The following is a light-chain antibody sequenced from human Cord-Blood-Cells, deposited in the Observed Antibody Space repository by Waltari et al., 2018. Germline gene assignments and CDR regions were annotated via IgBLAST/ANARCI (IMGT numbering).Light chain of an antibody. J-gene: IGKJ3*01. CDR3: QQFNSYPLT. CDR1: QGISSA. V-gene: IGKV1-13*02. CDR2: DAS. Sequence: AIQLTQPPSSLSASVGYRVTFTCRASQGISSALAWYQQKPGKAPKLLIYDASSLESGVPSRFSGSGSGTDFTLTISSLQPEDFATYYCQQFNSYPLTFGPGTKVDIK.